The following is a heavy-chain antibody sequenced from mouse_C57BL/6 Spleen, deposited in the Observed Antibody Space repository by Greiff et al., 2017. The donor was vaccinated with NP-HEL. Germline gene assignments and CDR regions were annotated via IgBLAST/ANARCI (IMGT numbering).Heavy chain of an antibody. CDR2: IYPGDVDT. V-gene: IGHV1-80*01. Sequence: QVQLQQSGAELVKPGASVKISCKASGYAFRSYWMNWVKQRPGKGLEWIGQIYPGDVDTNYNGKFKGKATLTADKSSSTAYMQLSSLTSEDSAVDFCAREVITTVVFDDWGQGTTRTVSS. CDR1: GYAFRSYW. CDR3: AREVITTVVFDD. J-gene: IGHJ2*01. D-gene: IGHD1-1*01.